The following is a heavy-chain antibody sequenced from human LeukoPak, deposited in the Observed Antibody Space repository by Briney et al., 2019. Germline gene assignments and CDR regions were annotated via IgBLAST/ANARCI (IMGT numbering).Heavy chain of an antibody. Sequence: GASVKISCKVSGYTFTDYYMHWVQQAPGQGLEWMGRVIPIFGKANYAQKFQGRITITTDESTSTAYMELSSLRSEDTAVYYCARGHDYGDYGGLWFDPWGQGTLVTVSS. CDR3: ARGHDYGDYGGLWFDP. CDR1: GYTFTDYY. D-gene: IGHD4-17*01. J-gene: IGHJ5*02. CDR2: VIPIFGKA. V-gene: IGHV1-69*05.